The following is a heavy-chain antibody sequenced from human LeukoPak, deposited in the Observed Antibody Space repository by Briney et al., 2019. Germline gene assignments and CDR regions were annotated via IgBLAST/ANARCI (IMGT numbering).Heavy chain of an antibody. CDR3: AKFTAMIYWYFDL. CDR1: GITFSRNA. Sequence: PGGSLRLSCAASGITFSRNAMTWVRQAPGKGLEWVSAISGSGDTTYYADSVKGRFTISRDNSKNTLNLQMNSLRVEDTAVYYCAKFTAMIYWYFDLWGRGTLVTVSS. V-gene: IGHV3-23*01. J-gene: IGHJ2*01. D-gene: IGHD5-18*01. CDR2: ISGSGDTT.